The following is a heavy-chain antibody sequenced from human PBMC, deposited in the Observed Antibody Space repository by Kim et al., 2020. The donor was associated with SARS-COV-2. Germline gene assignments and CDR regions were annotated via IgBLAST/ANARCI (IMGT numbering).Heavy chain of an antibody. J-gene: IGHJ4*02. V-gene: IGHV3-21*01. D-gene: IGHD2-21*02. CDR3: AGAPAYCGGDCSTFDY. Sequence: SVKGRFTISRDNAKNSLYLQMTSLRAEDTAVYYCAGAPAYCGGDCSTFDYWGQGTLVTVSS.